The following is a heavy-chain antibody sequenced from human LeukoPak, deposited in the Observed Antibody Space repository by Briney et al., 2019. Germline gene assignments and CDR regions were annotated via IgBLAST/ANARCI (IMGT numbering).Heavy chain of an antibody. V-gene: IGHV3-23*01. CDR1: GFTFSSYA. D-gene: IGHD7-27*01. Sequence: GGSLRLSCAASGFTFSSYAMSWVRQAPGKGLEWVSAISGSGGSTYYADSVKGRFTISRDYAKNSLYLQMNSLRAEDTALYYCARVDAISHTNWGFGGHSNNFDFWGQGTLVTVSS. J-gene: IGHJ4*02. CDR2: ISGSGGST. CDR3: ARVDAISHTNWGFGGHSNNFDF.